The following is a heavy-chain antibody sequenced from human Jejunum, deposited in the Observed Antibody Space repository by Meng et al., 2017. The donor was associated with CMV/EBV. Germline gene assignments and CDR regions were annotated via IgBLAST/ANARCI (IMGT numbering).Heavy chain of an antibody. J-gene: IGHJ4*02. CDR2: IIPKGGNT. Sequence: YPFIGYHIHWVRQAPGQGLEWMGRIIPKGGNTDYAQKFQGRVTLTRDTSISTAYMELNSLRSDDTTMYYCARDRAYGGNIVFVDHWGQGMLVTVSS. V-gene: IGHV1-2*02. CDR1: YPFIGYH. D-gene: IGHD4-23*01. CDR3: ARDRAYGGNIVFVDH.